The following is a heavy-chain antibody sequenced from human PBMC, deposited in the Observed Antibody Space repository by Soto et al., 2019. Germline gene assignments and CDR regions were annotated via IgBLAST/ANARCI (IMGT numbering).Heavy chain of an antibody. V-gene: IGHV3-15*07. D-gene: IGHD3-22*01. CDR2: IKSKTDGGTT. CDR3: TTDLRYYYDSSGYYYFSYYYYYGMDV. Sequence: GGSLRLSCAASGFTFSNAWMNWVRQAPGKGLEWVGRIKSKTDGGTTDYPAPVKGRFTISIDDSKNTLYLQMNSLNTYDTAVYYCTTDLRYYYDSSGYYYFSYYYYYGMDVWGQGTTVTVSS. CDR1: GFTFSNAW. J-gene: IGHJ6*02.